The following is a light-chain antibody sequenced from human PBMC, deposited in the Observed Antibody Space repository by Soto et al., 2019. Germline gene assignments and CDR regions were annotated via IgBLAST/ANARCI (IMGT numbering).Light chain of an antibody. Sequence: ELVLTQSPGTLSLSPGERATLSCRASQSVSRSFLAWYQQKPGQAPRLLIYGAASRATGIPDRFSGSGSRTDFTLSISRLEPEDFAVYYCQHYGDSRTFGQGTKVEIK. CDR1: QSVSRSF. CDR2: GAA. CDR3: QHYGDSRT. J-gene: IGKJ1*01. V-gene: IGKV3-20*01.